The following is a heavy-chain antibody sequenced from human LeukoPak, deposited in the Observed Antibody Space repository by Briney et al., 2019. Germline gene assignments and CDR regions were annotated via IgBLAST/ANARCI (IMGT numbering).Heavy chain of an antibody. Sequence: ASVKVSCKASGYTFTSYDINWVRQATGQGLEWMGWMNPNSGNTGYAQKFQGRVTMTRNTSISTAYMELSSLRSEDTAVYYCEKRRAVSSWYHRDVFDIWAEGTMVTVS. CDR3: EKRRAVSSWYHRDVFDI. J-gene: IGHJ3*02. V-gene: IGHV1-8*01. CDR2: MNPNSGNT. D-gene: IGHD6-13*01. CDR1: GYTFTSYD.